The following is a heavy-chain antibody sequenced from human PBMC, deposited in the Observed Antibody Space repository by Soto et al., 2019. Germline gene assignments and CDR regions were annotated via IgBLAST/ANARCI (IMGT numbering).Heavy chain of an antibody. Sequence: GGSLRLSCAASGFTFSSYGMNWVRQAPGKGLEWVSAIFDSGENTYYADSVKGRFTISRDNSKNTLSLQMNSLRAEDTAVYYCAKDIETLGDSSVLTLPYYFHYWGQGALVTVSS. V-gene: IGHV3-23*01. CDR2: IFDSGENT. D-gene: IGHD3-22*01. CDR1: GFTFSSYG. CDR3: AKDIETLGDSSVLTLPYYFHY. J-gene: IGHJ4*02.